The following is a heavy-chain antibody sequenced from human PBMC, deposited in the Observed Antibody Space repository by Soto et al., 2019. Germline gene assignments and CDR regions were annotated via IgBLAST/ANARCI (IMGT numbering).Heavy chain of an antibody. CDR1: GFTFSNYW. CDR3: VKEGLAADFDS. CDR2: IRGDGSMT. J-gene: IGHJ4*02. Sequence: EVLLVESGGGLVQPGGSLRLSCVASGFTFSNYWMHWVRQAPGKGLVWVSRIRGDGSMTNYADSVKGRFTISRDNAKNTLHVQMNSLRAEDTAVYYCVKEGLAADFDSWGQGTLVTVSS. V-gene: IGHV3-74*01. D-gene: IGHD6-13*01.